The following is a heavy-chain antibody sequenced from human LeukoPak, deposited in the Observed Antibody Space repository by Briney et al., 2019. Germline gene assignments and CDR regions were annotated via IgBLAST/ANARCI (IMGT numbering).Heavy chain of an antibody. D-gene: IGHD6-13*01. CDR2: VGRGSDYI. J-gene: IGHJ5*02. Sequence: GGSLRLSCAASGFTFSQYSMNWVRQAPGKGLEWLSYVGRGSDYIYYADSVKGRFTISRDDVQNSVHLQMNSLRVEDTAVYYCARGGSSWFNWFDPWGQGTLVTVSS. CDR1: GFTFSQYS. CDR3: ARGGSSWFNWFDP. V-gene: IGHV3-21*05.